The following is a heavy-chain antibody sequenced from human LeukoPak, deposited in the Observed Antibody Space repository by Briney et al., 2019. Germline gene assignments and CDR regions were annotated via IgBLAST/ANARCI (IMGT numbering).Heavy chain of an antibody. Sequence: GASVKVSCKASGYTFTSYGISWVRQAPGQGLEWMGWINPNSGGTNYAQNFQGRVTVTKDTSISTAYMELSRLRSDDTAVYYCARDQWLTSWGQGTLVTVSS. CDR2: INPNSGGT. D-gene: IGHD5-12*01. CDR1: GYTFTSYG. CDR3: ARDQWLTS. J-gene: IGHJ5*02. V-gene: IGHV1-2*02.